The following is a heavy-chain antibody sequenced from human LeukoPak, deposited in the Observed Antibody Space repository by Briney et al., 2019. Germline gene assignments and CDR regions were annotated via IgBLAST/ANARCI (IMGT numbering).Heavy chain of an antibody. CDR1: GFTFSSYSM. Sequence: GSLRLSCAASGFTFSSYSMNWVRQPPGKGLEWIGNIYHSGSTYYSPSLKSRVTISVDTSKNQFSLKLSSVTAADTAVYYCATDSIYYYDSSGYLNDWGQGTLVTVSS. J-gene: IGHJ4*02. CDR2: IYHSGST. CDR3: ATDSIYYYDSSGYLND. V-gene: IGHV4-4*02. D-gene: IGHD3-22*01.